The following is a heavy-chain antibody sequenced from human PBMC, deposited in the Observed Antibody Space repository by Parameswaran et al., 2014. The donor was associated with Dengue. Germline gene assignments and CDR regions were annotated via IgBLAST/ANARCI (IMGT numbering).Heavy chain of an antibody. CDR3: AKDPHYDFWSGYLYYFDY. CDR2: ISGSGGST. D-gene: IGHD3-3*01. Sequence: RWIRQPPGKGLEWVSAISGSGGSTYYADSVKGRFTISRDNSKNTLYLQMNSLRAEDTAVYYCAKDPHYDFWSGYLYYFDYWGQGTLVTVSS. J-gene: IGHJ4*02. V-gene: IGHV3-23*01.